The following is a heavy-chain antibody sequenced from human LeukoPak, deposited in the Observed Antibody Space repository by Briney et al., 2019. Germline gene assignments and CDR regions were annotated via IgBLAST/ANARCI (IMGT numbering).Heavy chain of an antibody. CDR3: ARVRTGFGESDY. V-gene: IGHV4-38-2*02. Sequence: GSIYHSGSTYYNPSLKSRVTISVDTSKNQFSLKLSSVTAADTAVYYCARVRTGFGESDYWGQGTLVTVSS. D-gene: IGHD3-10*01. CDR2: IYHSGST. J-gene: IGHJ4*02.